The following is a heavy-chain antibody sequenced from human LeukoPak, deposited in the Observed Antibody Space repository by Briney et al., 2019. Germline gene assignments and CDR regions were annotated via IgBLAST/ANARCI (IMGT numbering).Heavy chain of an antibody. Sequence: NPSETLSLTCAVYGGSFSGYYWSWIRQPPGKGLEWIGEINHSGSTNYNPSLKSRVTISVDTSKNQFSLKLSSVTAADTAVYYCARGLGGIAAAGTLDYWGQGTLVTVSS. CDR3: ARGLGGIAAAGTLDY. D-gene: IGHD6-13*01. J-gene: IGHJ4*02. CDR2: INHSGST. V-gene: IGHV4-34*01. CDR1: GGSFSGYY.